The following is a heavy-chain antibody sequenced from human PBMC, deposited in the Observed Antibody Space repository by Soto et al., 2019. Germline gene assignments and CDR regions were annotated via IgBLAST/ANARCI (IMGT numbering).Heavy chain of an antibody. CDR2: IYWDDDK. CDR1: GFSLSTSGVG. D-gene: IGHD2-15*01. Sequence: QITLKESGPTLVKPTQTLTLTCTFSGFSLSTSGVGVGWIRQPPGKALEWLALIYWDDDKRYSASLKSRLTITKDTSKNQVVLTMTNMDPVDKATYYCVRKKNYCSGDTCSNDAFDIWGQGTMITISS. CDR3: VRKKNYCSGDTCSNDAFDI. J-gene: IGHJ3*02. V-gene: IGHV2-5*02.